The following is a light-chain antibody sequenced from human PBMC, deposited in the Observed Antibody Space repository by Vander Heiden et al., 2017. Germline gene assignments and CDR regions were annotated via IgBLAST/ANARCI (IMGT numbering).Light chain of an antibody. CDR2: SNN. Sequence: QSVPTQPPSASGTPGQRVTISCCGSSSNIGSNTVNWYQQRPGTAPKLRIYSNNQRPSGVPDRFSGSKSGTSASLAISGLQSEDEADYYCAAWDDSLNGVVFGGGTKLTVL. CDR3: AAWDDSLNGVV. CDR1: SSNIGSNT. J-gene: IGLJ2*01. V-gene: IGLV1-44*01.